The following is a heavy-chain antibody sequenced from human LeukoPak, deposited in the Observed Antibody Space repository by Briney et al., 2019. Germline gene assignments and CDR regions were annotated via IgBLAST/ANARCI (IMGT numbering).Heavy chain of an antibody. CDR2: ISSSSSYI. Sequence: GGSLRLSCAASGFTFSSYSMNWVRQAPGKGLEWVSSISSSSSYIYYADSVKGRFTTSRDNAKNSLYLQMNSLRAEDTAVYYCARAYPDYGSGSYYPPPDYWGQGTLVTVSS. CDR3: ARAYPDYGSGSYYPPPDY. D-gene: IGHD3-10*01. V-gene: IGHV3-21*01. J-gene: IGHJ4*02. CDR1: GFTFSSYS.